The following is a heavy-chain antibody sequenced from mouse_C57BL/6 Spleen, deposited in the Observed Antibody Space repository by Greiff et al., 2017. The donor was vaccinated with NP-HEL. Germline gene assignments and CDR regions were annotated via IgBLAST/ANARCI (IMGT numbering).Heavy chain of an antibody. V-gene: IGHV1-62-2*01. D-gene: IGHD1-1*01. CDR3: ARNEDRGYGSSSYYAMDY. CDR2: FYPGSGSI. J-gene: IGHJ4*01. CDR1: GYTFTEYT. Sequence: QVQLQQSGAELVKPGASVKLSCKASGYTFTEYTIHWVKQRSGQGLEWIGWFYPGSGSIKYNEKFKDKATLTADKSSSTVYMELSRLTSEDSAVYFCARNEDRGYGSSSYYAMDYWGQGTSVTVSS.